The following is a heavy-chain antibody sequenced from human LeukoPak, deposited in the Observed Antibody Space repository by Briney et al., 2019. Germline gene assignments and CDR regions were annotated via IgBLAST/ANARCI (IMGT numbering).Heavy chain of an antibody. J-gene: IGHJ6*04. CDR1: GFTFSTYA. CDR3: AKDAVADHYYYFYGMDV. Sequence: GGSLRLSCAASGFTFSTYAMTWVRQAPGKGLEWVSSISGSGSNTQYAESVQGRVTISRDNSKNTLYLQIYGLRAEDTAIYFCAKDAVADHYYYFYGMDVWGKGTTVTVSS. CDR2: ISGSGSNT. D-gene: IGHD6-19*01. V-gene: IGHV3-23*01.